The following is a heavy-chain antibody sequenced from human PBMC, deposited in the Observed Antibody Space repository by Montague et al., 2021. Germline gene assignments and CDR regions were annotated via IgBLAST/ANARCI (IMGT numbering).Heavy chain of an antibody. D-gene: IGHD1-1*01. CDR1: GGSISSNS. V-gene: IGHV4-4*08. J-gene: IGHJ4*02. CDR3: AREGGTWKVDVNFDS. CDR2: VNLSFST. Sequence: SETLSLTCSVSGGSISSNSCYWIWLPPGQGMGLIGIVNLSFSTLNYPTLTLRVRVTIAVDTSTNHLSLKLTSVTASDTAVYFCAREGGTWKVDVNFDSWGQGTMVTVSS.